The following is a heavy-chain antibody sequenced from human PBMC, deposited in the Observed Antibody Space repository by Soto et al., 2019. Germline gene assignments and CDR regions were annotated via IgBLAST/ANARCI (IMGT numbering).Heavy chain of an antibody. Sequence: SETLSLTCAVYGGSFSGYYWTWIRQPPGTGLEWIGEINHSGSTNYNPSLKSRVTISVDTSKNQFSLKLTSVTAADTAVYYCARDKITGLFDYVSYWGQGTLVTVSS. CDR3: ARDKITGLFDYVSY. V-gene: IGHV4-34*01. J-gene: IGHJ4*02. CDR1: GGSFSGYY. CDR2: INHSGST. D-gene: IGHD4-17*01.